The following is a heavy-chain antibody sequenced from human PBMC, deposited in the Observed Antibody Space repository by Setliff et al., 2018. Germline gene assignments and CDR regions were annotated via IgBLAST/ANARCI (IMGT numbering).Heavy chain of an antibody. CDR1: GFTFSSYG. CDR2: IRYDGSNK. J-gene: IGHJ3*02. D-gene: IGHD6-13*01. V-gene: IGHV3-30*02. CDR3: AKEGGSSWYGLDS. Sequence: GGSLRLSCAASGFTFSSYGMHWVRQAPGKGLEWVAFIRYDGSNKYYADSVKGRFTISRDNSKNTLYLQMNSLRAEDTAVYYCAKEGGSSWYGLDSWGQGTMVTVSS.